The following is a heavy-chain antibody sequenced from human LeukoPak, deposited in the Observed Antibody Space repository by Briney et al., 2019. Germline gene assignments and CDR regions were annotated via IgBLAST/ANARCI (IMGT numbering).Heavy chain of an antibody. CDR2: INPNSGGT. CDR3: GKAPPPPSYYYDSSGYLDY. CDR1: GGTFSSYA. J-gene: IGHJ4*02. D-gene: IGHD3-22*01. V-gene: IGHV1-2*02. Sequence: GASVKVSCKASGGTFSSYAISWVRQAPGQGLEWMGWINPNSGGTNYAQKFQGRVTMTRDTSISTAYMELSRPRFDDTAVYYCGKAPPPPSYYYDSSGYLDYWGQGTLVTVSS.